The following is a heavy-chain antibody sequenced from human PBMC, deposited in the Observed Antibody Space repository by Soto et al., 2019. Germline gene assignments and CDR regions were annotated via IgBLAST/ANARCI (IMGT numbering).Heavy chain of an antibody. CDR1: GFTFSSYD. V-gene: IGHV3-13*01. J-gene: IGHJ4*02. CDR2: IGTAGDT. D-gene: IGHD5-12*01. Sequence: GGSLRLSCAASGFTFSSYDMHWVRQATGKGLEWVSAIGTAGDTCYPGSVKGRFTISRGNAKNSLYLQMNSLRAEDTAVYYCARDRGPFAYWGQGTLVTVSS. CDR3: ARDRGPFAY.